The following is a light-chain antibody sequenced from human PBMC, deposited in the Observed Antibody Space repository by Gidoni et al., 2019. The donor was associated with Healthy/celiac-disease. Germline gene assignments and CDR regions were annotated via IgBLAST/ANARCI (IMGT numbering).Light chain of an antibody. CDR3: QQFNSYRLT. V-gene: IGKV1-13*02. CDR1: QGISSA. J-gene: IGKJ4*01. CDR2: DAS. Sequence: IQLTQSPSSLSASVGDRVTITCRASQGISSALAWYQQKPGKAPKLLISDASSLESGVPSRVSGSGSGTDFTLTISSLQPEDFATYYCQQFNSYRLTFXGXTKVEIK.